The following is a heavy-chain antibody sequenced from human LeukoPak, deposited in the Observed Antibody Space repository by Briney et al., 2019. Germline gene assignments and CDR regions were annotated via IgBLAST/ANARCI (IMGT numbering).Heavy chain of an antibody. CDR2: ISYDGSNK. J-gene: IGHJ4*02. V-gene: IGHV3-30*04. CDR1: GFTFSSYA. D-gene: IGHD2-2*03. Sequence: GGSLRLSCAASGFTFSSYAMHWVRQAPGKGLEWVAVISYDGSNKYYADSVKGRFTISRDNSKNTLYLQMNSLRAEDTAVYYCARPGYCSSTSCPLDYWGQGTLVTVSS. CDR3: ARPGYCSSTSCPLDY.